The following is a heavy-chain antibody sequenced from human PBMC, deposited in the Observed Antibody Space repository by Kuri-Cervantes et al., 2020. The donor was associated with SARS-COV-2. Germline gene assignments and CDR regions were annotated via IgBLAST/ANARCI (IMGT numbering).Heavy chain of an antibody. D-gene: IGHD3-10*01. CDR3: AKDRRGSGPFDY. CDR2: IRYDGNYK. CDR1: GFTFSHFG. Sequence: GESLKISCAASGFTFSHFGMFWVRQAPGKGLEWVAFIRYDGNYKTYADAVKGRFTISRDNSKNTLYLQMDNLRAEDTAVYYCAKDRRGSGPFDYWGQGTLVTVSS. J-gene: IGHJ4*02. V-gene: IGHV3-30*02.